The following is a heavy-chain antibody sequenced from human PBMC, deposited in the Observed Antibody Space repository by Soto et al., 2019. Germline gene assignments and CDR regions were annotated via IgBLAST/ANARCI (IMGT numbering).Heavy chain of an antibody. CDR2: IGAYNGNT. CDR1: GYTFTSYG. J-gene: IGHJ3*02. Sequence: ASVKVSCKASGYTFTSYGISWVRQAPGQGLEWMGWIGAYNGNTNYAQKLQGRVTMTTDTSTSTAYMELRSLRSDDTAVYYCAIEKWPPGAFDIWGQGTMVTVSS. D-gene: IGHD5-12*01. V-gene: IGHV1-18*01. CDR3: AIEKWPPGAFDI.